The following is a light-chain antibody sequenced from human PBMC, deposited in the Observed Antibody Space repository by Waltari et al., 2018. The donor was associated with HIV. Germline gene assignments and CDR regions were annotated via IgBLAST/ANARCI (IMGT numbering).Light chain of an antibody. CDR2: GDN. V-gene: IGLV1-40*01. CDR1: SSNIGAGYD. J-gene: IGLJ3*02. CDR3: QSFDSSLRGSM. Sequence: QSVLTQPPSVSGAPGQRVTISCTGSSSNIGAGYDVHWYRQLPGTAPTLLIYGDNNRPLGVPDRGSVSTSGTSASLAITGLQAEDEADYYCQSFDSSLRGSMFGGGTKLTVL.